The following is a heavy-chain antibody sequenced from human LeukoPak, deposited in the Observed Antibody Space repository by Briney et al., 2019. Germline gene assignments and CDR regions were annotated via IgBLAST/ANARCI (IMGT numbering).Heavy chain of an antibody. V-gene: IGHV3-53*01. CDR2: IYSGGST. CDR1: GFTVSSNY. CDR3: AKDRTYYDSSGYYYNDY. Sequence: GGSLRLSCAASGFTVSSNYMSWVRQAPGKGLEWVSVIYSGGSTYYADSVKGRFTISRDNSKNTLYLQMNSLRAEDTAVYYCAKDRTYYDSSGYYYNDYWGQGTLVTVSS. J-gene: IGHJ4*02. D-gene: IGHD3-22*01.